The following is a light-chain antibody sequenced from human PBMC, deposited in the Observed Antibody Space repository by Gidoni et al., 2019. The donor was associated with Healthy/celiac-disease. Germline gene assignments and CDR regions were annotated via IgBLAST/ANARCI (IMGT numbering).Light chain of an antibody. V-gene: IGKV4-1*01. CDR1: QSVLYSSNNKNY. CDR2: WVS. Sequence: DIVMTQSPDSLAVSLGERATINCQSSQSVLYSSNNKNYLAWYQQKPGQPPKLLIYWVSTREAGVPDRFSGSGSGTDFTLTISSLQAEDVAVYYCQQYYSSPITFGQXTRLEIK. J-gene: IGKJ5*01. CDR3: QQYYSSPIT.